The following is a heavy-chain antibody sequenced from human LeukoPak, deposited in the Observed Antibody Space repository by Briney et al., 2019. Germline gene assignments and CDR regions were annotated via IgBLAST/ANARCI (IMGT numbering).Heavy chain of an antibody. D-gene: IGHD4-17*01. CDR3: TYGDYPLTY. CDR1: GLTVTNNY. V-gene: IGHV3-66*01. CDR2: IYSNGDT. J-gene: IGHJ4*02. Sequence: GGSLRLPCAASGLTVTNNYWNWVRQPPGKGPEWISLIYSNGDTRYADSVKGRFTFSRDNSKNTLYLQMNSLRAEDTAVYYCTYGDYPLTYWGQGTLVSVSS.